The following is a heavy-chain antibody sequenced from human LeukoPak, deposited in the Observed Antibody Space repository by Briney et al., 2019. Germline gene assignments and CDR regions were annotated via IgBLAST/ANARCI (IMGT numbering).Heavy chain of an antibody. D-gene: IGHD2-21*02. V-gene: IGHV1-46*01. CDR3: ARDRGSKLVAYCGGDCCIGHFDL. CDR2: INPSGGRT. J-gene: IGHJ2*01. CDR1: GYTFTIFY. Sequence: ASVRVSCKASGYTFTIFYIHWMRQAPGQGLEWMGIINPSGGRTSYAQKFQGRVTMTRDTSTSTVYMELSSLRSEDTAVYYCARDRGSKLVAYCGGDCCIGHFDLWGRGTLVTVSS.